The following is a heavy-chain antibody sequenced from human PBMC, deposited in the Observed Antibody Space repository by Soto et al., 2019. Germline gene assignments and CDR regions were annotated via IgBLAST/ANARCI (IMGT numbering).Heavy chain of an antibody. CDR3: ARDMAEARPYFDY. J-gene: IGHJ4*02. Sequence: EVQLVESGGGLVKPGGSLRLSCAASGFTFSSYSMNWVRQAPGKGLEWVSSISSSSSYIYYADSVKGRFTISRDNAKNSLYLQMNSLRAEDTAVYYCARDMAEARPYFDYWGQGTLVTVSS. CDR1: GFTFSSYS. D-gene: IGHD6-6*01. V-gene: IGHV3-21*01. CDR2: ISSSSSYI.